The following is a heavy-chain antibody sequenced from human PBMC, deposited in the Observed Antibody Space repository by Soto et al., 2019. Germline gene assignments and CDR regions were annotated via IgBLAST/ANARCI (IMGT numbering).Heavy chain of an antibody. J-gene: IGHJ4*02. D-gene: IGHD3-22*01. CDR1: GFNFGDYS. Sequence: GGSLRLSCVASGFNFGDYSMNWVRQAPGKGLEWVSYISSSGSTIYYADSVKGRFTISRDNAKNSLYLQMNSLRAEDTAVYYCARVPNSSGFHDYWGLGTPVTVSS. V-gene: IGHV3-48*04. CDR2: ISSSGSTI. CDR3: ARVPNSSGFHDY.